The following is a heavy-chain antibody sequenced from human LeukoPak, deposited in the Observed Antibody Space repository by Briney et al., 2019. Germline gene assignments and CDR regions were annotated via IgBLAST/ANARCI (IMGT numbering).Heavy chain of an antibody. Sequence: ASVNVSCKASGYTFTSYYMHWVRQAPGQGLEWMGGIIPIFGTANYAQKFQGRVTITADESTSTAYMELSSPRSEDTAVYYCARVVSNYNWFDPWGQGTLVTVSS. J-gene: IGHJ5*02. CDR2: IIPIFGTA. D-gene: IGHD4-11*01. CDR1: GYTFTSYY. CDR3: ARVVSNYNWFDP. V-gene: IGHV1-69*13.